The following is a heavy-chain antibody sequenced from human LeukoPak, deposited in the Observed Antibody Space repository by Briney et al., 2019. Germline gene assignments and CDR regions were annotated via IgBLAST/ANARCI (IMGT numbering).Heavy chain of an antibody. CDR2: ISWNSGSI. Sequence: PGGSLRLSCAASGFTFDDYAMHWVRQAPGKGLEWVSGISWNSGSIGYADSVKGRFTISRDNAKNSLYLQMNSLRAEDTALYYCAKDRGAWDFDYWGQGTLVTVSS. D-gene: IGHD1-26*01. J-gene: IGHJ4*02. V-gene: IGHV3-9*01. CDR3: AKDRGAWDFDY. CDR1: GFTFDDYA.